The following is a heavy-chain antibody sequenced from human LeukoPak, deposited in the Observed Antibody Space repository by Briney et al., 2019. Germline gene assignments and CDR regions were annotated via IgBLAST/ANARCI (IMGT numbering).Heavy chain of an antibody. Sequence: ASVKVSCKASGYTVTGYYMHWVRQAPGQGLEWMGWINPNSGGTNYAQKFQGRVTMTRDTSISTAYMELSRLRSDDTAVYYCARAYIEMATIQYYYYYYMDVWGKGTTVTISS. CDR2: INPNSGGT. CDR1: GYTVTGYY. D-gene: IGHD5-24*01. J-gene: IGHJ6*03. CDR3: ARAYIEMATIQYYYYYYMDV. V-gene: IGHV1-2*02.